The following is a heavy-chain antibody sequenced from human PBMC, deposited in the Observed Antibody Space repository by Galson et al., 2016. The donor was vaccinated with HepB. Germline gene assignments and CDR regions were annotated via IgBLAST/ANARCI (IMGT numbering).Heavy chain of an antibody. J-gene: IGHJ5*02. CDR1: GLTFSGSA. CDR3: TRHLDPGYSSSWYFWFDP. D-gene: IGHD6-13*01. V-gene: IGHV3-73*01. CDR2: IRSKANNYAT. Sequence: SLRLSCAVSGLTFSGSAMHRVRQASGKGLEWVGHIRSKANNYATAYAASVKGRFTISRDDSKNTASLQMNSLKTEDTAVYYCTRHLDPGYSSSWYFWFDPWGQGTLVTVSS.